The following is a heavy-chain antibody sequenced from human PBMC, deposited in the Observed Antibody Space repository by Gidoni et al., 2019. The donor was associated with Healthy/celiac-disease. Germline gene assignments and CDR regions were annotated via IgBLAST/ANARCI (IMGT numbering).Heavy chain of an antibody. CDR1: GLTFSSYG. J-gene: IGHJ5*02. D-gene: IGHD3-22*01. CDR3: AKEGRDDSSGYYFS. CDR2: ISYDGSNK. V-gene: IGHV3-30*18. Sequence: QVQLVESGGGVVQPGRSLRLSCAASGLTFSSYGMHWVRQAPGKGLEWVAVISYDGSNKYYADSVKGRFTISRDNSKNTLYLQMNSLRAEDTAVYYCAKEGRDDSSGYYFSWGQGTLVTVSS.